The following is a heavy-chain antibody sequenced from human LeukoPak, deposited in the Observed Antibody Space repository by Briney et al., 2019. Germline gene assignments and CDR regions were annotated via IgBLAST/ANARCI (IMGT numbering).Heavy chain of an antibody. J-gene: IGHJ4*02. D-gene: IGHD5-12*01. Sequence: GGSLRLSCAASGFTFSSYAMSWVRQAPGKGLEWVSAISGSGGSTYYADSVKGWFTISRDNSKNTLYLQMNSLRAEDTAVYYCAKPYSGYDIMIGWGQGTLVTVSS. V-gene: IGHV3-23*01. CDR3: AKPYSGYDIMIG. CDR1: GFTFSSYA. CDR2: ISGSGGST.